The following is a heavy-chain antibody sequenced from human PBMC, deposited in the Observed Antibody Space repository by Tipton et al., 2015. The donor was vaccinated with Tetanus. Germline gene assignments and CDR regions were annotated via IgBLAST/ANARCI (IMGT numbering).Heavy chain of an antibody. CDR1: GGSISSYY. D-gene: IGHD6-13*01. Sequence: TLSLTCTVSGGSISSYYWSWIRQPPGKGLEWIGYIYYSGSTNYNPSLKSRATISVDTSKNQFSLKLSSVTAADTAVYYCARAGGGSWGNFDYWGQGTLVTVSS. J-gene: IGHJ4*02. CDR2: IYYSGST. CDR3: ARAGGGSWGNFDY. V-gene: IGHV4-59*01.